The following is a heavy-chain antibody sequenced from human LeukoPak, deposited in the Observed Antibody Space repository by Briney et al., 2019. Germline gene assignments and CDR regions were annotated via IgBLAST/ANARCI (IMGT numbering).Heavy chain of an antibody. Sequence: GASVKVSCKATGSTFISYAISWVRQAPGQGLEWMGEIIPIFGTANYAQKFQGRVTITADESTSTAYMELSSLRSEDTAVYYCARVGEVYQLLLGSFDYWGQGTLVTVSS. J-gene: IGHJ4*02. CDR2: IIPIFGTA. V-gene: IGHV1-69*01. CDR1: GSTFISYA. D-gene: IGHD2-2*01. CDR3: ARVGEVYQLLLGSFDY.